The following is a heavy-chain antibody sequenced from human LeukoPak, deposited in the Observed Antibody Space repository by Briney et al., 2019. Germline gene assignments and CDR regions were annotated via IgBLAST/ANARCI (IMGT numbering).Heavy chain of an antibody. CDR3: AKDRSSWYYPFDS. D-gene: IGHD3-3*01. V-gene: IGHV3-23*01. J-gene: IGHJ4*02. CDR2: VSGGGHNT. CDR1: GFTFSSYA. Sequence: GGSLRLSCVASGFTFSSYAMSWVRQAPGKGLEWVSVVSGGGHNTYYADSVKGRFTMSRDNSKRTMYLQMNSLRAEDTAVYYCAKDRSSWYYPFDSWGQGTLVTVSS.